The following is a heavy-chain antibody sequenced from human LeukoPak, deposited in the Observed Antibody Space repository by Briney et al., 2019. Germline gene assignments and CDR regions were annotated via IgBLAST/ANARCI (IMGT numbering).Heavy chain of an antibody. Sequence: ASVKVSCKASGYTFTSYGISWVRQAPGQGLEWMGWTSAYNGNTNYAQKLQGRVTMTTDTSTSTAYMELRSLRSDDTAVYYCARGNLLRWYSSGWYDGTVDEYFQHWGQGTLVTVSS. J-gene: IGHJ1*01. CDR2: TSAYNGNT. CDR1: GYTFTSYG. CDR3: ARGNLLRWYSSGWYDGTVDEYFQH. D-gene: IGHD6-19*01. V-gene: IGHV1-18*01.